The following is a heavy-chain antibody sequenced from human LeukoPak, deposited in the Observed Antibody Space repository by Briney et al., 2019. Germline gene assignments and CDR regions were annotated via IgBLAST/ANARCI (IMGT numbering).Heavy chain of an antibody. V-gene: IGHV1-69*05. D-gene: IGHD4-17*01. CDR3: ARASVTPGGLFDY. J-gene: IGHJ4*02. Sequence: SVKVSCKASGGTFSSYAISWVRQAPGQGLEWMGRIIPIFGTANYAQKFQGRVTITTDESTSTAYMELSTLRSEDTAVYYCARASVTPGGLFDYWGQGTLVTVSS. CDR1: GGTFSSYA. CDR2: IIPIFGTA.